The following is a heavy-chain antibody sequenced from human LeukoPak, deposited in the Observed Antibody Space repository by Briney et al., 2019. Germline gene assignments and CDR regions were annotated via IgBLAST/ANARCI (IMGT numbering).Heavy chain of an antibody. V-gene: IGHV4-4*02. CDR3: ARVDCSGGSCYHYYYYGMDV. Sequence: SETLSLTCAVSGGSISSSNWWSWVRQPPGKGLEWIGEIYHSGSTNYNPSLKSRVTISVDTSKNQFSLKLSSVTAADTAVYYCARVDCSGGSCYHYYYYGMDVWGQGTTVTVPS. CDR1: GGSISSSNW. J-gene: IGHJ6*02. CDR2: IYHSGST. D-gene: IGHD2-15*01.